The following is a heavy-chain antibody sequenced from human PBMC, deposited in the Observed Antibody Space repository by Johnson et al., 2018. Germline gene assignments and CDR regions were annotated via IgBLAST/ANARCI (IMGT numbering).Heavy chain of an antibody. J-gene: IGHJ6*02. Sequence: VQLVQSGGGLVKXGGSXRLXCAASGFTFSNAWMNWVRQAPGKGLEWVGRIKSKTDGGTTDYAAPVKGRFTISRDDSKNTLYLQMNSLRAEDTAVYYCARAMGDIGLMVHATDYYYYGMDVWGQGTTVTVS. CDR1: GFTFSNAW. CDR2: IKSKTDGGTT. CDR3: ARAMGDIGLMVHATDYYYYGMDV. D-gene: IGHD2-8*01. V-gene: IGHV3-15*07.